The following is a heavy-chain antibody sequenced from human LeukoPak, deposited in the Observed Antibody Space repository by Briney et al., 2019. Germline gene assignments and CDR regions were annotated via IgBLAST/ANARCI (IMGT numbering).Heavy chain of an antibody. D-gene: IGHD3-9*01. CDR3: ARSYFDWLLAD. J-gene: IGHJ4*02. Sequence: PGGSLRLSCAASGFTFISYWMSWVRQAPGKGLEGVANIKQDGSEKYYVDSVKGRFTISRDNAKNSLYLQMNSLRAEDTAVYYCARSYFDWLLADWGQGTLVTVSS. V-gene: IGHV3-7*01. CDR1: GFTFISYW. CDR2: IKQDGSEK.